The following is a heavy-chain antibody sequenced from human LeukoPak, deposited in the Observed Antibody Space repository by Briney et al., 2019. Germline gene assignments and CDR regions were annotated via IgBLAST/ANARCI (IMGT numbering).Heavy chain of an antibody. Sequence: ASVKVSCKASGYTFTDYYMHWVRQAPGQGLEWMGWINPNSGGTKYAQKFKGRVTMTRDTSISTAYMELSRLRSDDTAVYYCARGASYDTDAFDIWGQGTMVTVSS. CDR1: GYTFTDYY. D-gene: IGHD3-9*01. J-gene: IGHJ3*02. CDR2: INPNSGGT. CDR3: ARGASYDTDAFDI. V-gene: IGHV1-2*02.